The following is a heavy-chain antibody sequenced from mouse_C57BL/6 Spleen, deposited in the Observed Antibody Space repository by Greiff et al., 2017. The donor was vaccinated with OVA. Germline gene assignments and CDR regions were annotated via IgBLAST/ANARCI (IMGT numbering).Heavy chain of an antibody. J-gene: IGHJ3*01. V-gene: IGHV1-15*01. Sequence: QVQLQQSGAELVRPGASVTLSCKASGYTFTDYEMHWVKQTPVHGLEWIGAIDPETGGTAYNQKFKSKATLTVDKSSSTAYMQLSSLTSEDSAVYYCARTEDRLRLFAYWGQGTLVTVSA. CDR3: ARTEDRLRLFAY. D-gene: IGHD2-4*01. CDR2: IDPETGGT. CDR1: GYTFTDYE.